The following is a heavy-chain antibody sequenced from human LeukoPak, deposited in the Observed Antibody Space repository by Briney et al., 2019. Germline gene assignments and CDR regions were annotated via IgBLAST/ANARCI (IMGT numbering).Heavy chain of an antibody. V-gene: IGHV3-23*01. D-gene: IGHD3-22*01. CDR3: GKVRYDSSGYAFDI. CDR2: ISGTDGTT. CDR1: GFTFSIYA. J-gene: IGHJ3*02. Sequence: GGSLRLSCVTSGFTFSIYALSWVRQAPGKGLERVSAISGTDGTTVYADSVKGRFTISRDNGKKSLYLQMNSLRVEDMAFYYCGKVRYDSSGYAFDIWGPGTMVTVSS.